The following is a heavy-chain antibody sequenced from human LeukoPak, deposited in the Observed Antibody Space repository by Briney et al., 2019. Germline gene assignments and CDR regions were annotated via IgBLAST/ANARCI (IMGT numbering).Heavy chain of an antibody. V-gene: IGHV3-33*01. D-gene: IGHD3-10*01. CDR3: AREGPTMVRGQAKYYYYGMDV. J-gene: IGHJ6*04. CDR2: IWYDGSNK. Sequence: GGSLRHSCAASGFTFSSYGMHWVRQAPGKGLEWVAVIWYDGSNKYYADSVKGRFTISRDNSKNTLYLQMNSLRAEDTAVYYCAREGPTMVRGQAKYYYYGMDVWGKGTTVTVSS. CDR1: GFTFSSYG.